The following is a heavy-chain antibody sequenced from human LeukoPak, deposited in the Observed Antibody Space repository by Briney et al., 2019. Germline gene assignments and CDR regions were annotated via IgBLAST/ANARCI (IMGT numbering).Heavy chain of an antibody. V-gene: IGHV3-48*03. CDR3: ARLGTEARIIRNPGSIDSGKTGLSAFDI. CDR1: GFTFSSYE. Sequence: PGGTLRLSCAASGFTFSSYEMNWVRQAPGKGLEWVSYISSSGSTIYYADSVKGRFTISRDNAKNSLYLQMNSLRAEDTAVYYCARLGTEARIIRNPGSIDSGKTGLSAFDIWGQGTMVTVSS. J-gene: IGHJ3*02. CDR2: ISSSGSTI. D-gene: IGHD1-26*01.